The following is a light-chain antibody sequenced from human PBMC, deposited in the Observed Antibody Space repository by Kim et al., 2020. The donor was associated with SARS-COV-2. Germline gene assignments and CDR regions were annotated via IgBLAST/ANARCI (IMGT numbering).Light chain of an antibody. CDR3: QSYDSSLSGVI. J-gene: IGLJ2*01. V-gene: IGLV1-40*01. CDR2: GSS. CDR1: TLNVGAGND. Sequence: RFTISWTGRTLNVGAGNDVPWYQQLPGTARILLSYGSSNRPSGVPARFSGSKSGTSASLAITGLQAEDEAHYYCQSYDSSLSGVIFGGGTQLTVL.